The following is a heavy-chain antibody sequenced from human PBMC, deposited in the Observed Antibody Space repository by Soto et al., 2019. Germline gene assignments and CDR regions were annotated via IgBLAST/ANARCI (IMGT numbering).Heavy chain of an antibody. V-gene: IGHV3-48*01. CDR1: GFTFSSYS. Sequence: EVQLVESGGGLAQPGGSLRLSCAASGFTFSSYSMNWVRQAPGKGLEWVSYISRSSRTIYYADSVKGRFTISRDNAKNSLYLQMNSLRAEDTAVYYCARAPEVGTTFVLDYWGQGTLVTVSS. J-gene: IGHJ4*02. D-gene: IGHD1-26*01. CDR3: ARAPEVGTTFVLDY. CDR2: ISRSSRTI.